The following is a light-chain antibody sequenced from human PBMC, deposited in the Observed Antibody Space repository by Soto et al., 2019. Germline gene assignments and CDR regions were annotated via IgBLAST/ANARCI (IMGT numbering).Light chain of an antibody. J-gene: IGKJ2*01. Sequence: ELVKTQSPATLSVAPGERATLSCRTSQSVSSNLAWYQQKPGQAPRLLIYGASTRATGIPARFSGSGSGTEFTLTISSLQSEDFAVYYCQQYNNWPPLYTFGQGTKLEIK. CDR1: QSVSSN. CDR3: QQYNNWPPLYT. V-gene: IGKV3D-15*01. CDR2: GAS.